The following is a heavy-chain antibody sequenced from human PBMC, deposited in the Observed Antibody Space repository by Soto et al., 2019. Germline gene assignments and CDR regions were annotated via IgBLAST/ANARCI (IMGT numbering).Heavy chain of an antibody. V-gene: IGHV4-59*01. Sequence: SETLSLTCTISGGSISGYYWSWIRQPPGKGLEWIGYVYYSGSTKYNPSLESRVTISADTSKNQFSLRVTSVTAADTAVYYCAKYRSKDEDGYTLDFWGQGILVTVSS. CDR3: AKYRSKDEDGYTLDF. D-gene: IGHD5-12*01. CDR2: VYYSGST. CDR1: GGSISGYY. J-gene: IGHJ4*02.